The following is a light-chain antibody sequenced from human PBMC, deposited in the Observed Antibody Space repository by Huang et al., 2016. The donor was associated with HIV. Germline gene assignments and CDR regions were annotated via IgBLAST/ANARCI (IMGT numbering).Light chain of an antibody. CDR2: GAS. CDR3: QQYNNWPPSYT. CDR1: QSVTSN. J-gene: IGKJ2*01. V-gene: IGKV3-15*01. Sequence: EIVMTQSPATLSVSPGERVTLSCRASQSVTSNLAWYQQKPGQAPSLLIYGASTRATGIPGRFSGIGSGTEFTLTISSLQSEDFAVYYCQQYNNWPPSYTFGQGTKLEIK.